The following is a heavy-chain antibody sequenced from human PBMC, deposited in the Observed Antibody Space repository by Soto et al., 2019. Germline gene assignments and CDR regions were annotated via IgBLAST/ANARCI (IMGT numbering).Heavy chain of an antibody. CDR1: GFTFSSYG. CDR3: ARKIPPLPSVVGGPDF. V-gene: IGHV3-33*01. J-gene: IGHJ4*02. D-gene: IGHD2-21*01. CDR2: IWYDGSNK. Sequence: QVQLVESGGGVVQPGRSLRLSCAASGFTFSSYGMHWVRQAPGKGLEWVAVIWYDGSNKYYADSVKGRFTISRDNSKNPLYLPMNRLGAEDTAVYYCARKIPPLPSVVGGPDFWGQGTLVTVSS.